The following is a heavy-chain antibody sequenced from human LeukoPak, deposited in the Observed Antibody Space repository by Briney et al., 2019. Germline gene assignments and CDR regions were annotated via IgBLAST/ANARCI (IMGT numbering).Heavy chain of an antibody. V-gene: IGHV3-7*01. CDR3: ASQSYARFDP. Sequence: GGSLRLSCVASGFTFSSNWMSWVRQAPGKGLEWVGNIQPDGSEQYPVDSVKGRFTISRDNARNSLFLQMNSLRAEDTAVYYCASQSYARFDPWGQGTLVTVSS. CDR1: GFTFSSNW. J-gene: IGHJ5*02. CDR2: IQPDGSEQ. D-gene: IGHD3-16*01.